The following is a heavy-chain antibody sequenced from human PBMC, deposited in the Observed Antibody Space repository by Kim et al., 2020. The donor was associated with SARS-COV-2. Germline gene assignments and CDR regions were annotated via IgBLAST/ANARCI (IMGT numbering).Heavy chain of an antibody. V-gene: IGHV4-39*01. D-gene: IGHD6-13*01. CDR3: ARHLTGSSWFDY. CDR2: T. Sequence: TYYNPSLKSRVTLSVKTSKSQFSLKLSSVTAADTSVFYCARHLTGSSWFDYWGQGTLVTVSS. J-gene: IGHJ4*02.